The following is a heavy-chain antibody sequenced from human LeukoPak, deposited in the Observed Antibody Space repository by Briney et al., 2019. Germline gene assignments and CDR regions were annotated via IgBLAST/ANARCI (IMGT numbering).Heavy chain of an antibody. Sequence: PGGSLRLSCAASGFAFRSYAMSWVRQAPGKGLEWVSSIISSGGVTYYADSAEGRFTISRDNSKNTVYLQMDSLRGEDSAVYYCAKNAGYSYGLYYFDYWGQGTLVTVSS. V-gene: IGHV3-23*01. J-gene: IGHJ4*02. D-gene: IGHD5-18*01. CDR2: IISSGGVT. CDR3: AKNAGYSYGLYYFDY. CDR1: GFAFRSYA.